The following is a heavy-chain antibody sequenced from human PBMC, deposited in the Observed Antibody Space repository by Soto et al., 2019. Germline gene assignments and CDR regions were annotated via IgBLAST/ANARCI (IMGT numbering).Heavy chain of an antibody. CDR1: GGSISSGGYY. CDR3: ARGGYDILTGYFPAEYFQH. J-gene: IGHJ1*01. CDR2: IYYSGST. D-gene: IGHD3-9*01. Sequence: QVQLQESGPGLVKPSQTLSLTCTVSGGSISSGGYYWSWIRQHPGKGLEWIGYIYYSGSTYFNPSLKSLVTTSVDTSKIQFSLKLSSVTAADTAVYYCARGGYDILTGYFPAEYFQHWGQGTLVTVSS. V-gene: IGHV4-31*01.